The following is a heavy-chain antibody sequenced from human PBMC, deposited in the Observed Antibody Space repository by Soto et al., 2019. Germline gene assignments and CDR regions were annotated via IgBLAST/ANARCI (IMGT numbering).Heavy chain of an antibody. CDR2: IIPIFGTA. CDR3: ARNMVGGVPPFYYYCGMDV. V-gene: IGHV1-69*01. J-gene: IGHJ6*02. Sequence: QVQLVQSGAEVKKPGSSVKVSCKASGGTFSSYAISWVRQAPGQGLEWMGGIIPIFGTANYAQKFQGRVTITADESTSTAYMELSSLRSEDTAVYYCARNMVGGVPPFYYYCGMDVWGQGTTVTVSS. CDR1: GGTFSSYA. D-gene: IGHD3-10*01.